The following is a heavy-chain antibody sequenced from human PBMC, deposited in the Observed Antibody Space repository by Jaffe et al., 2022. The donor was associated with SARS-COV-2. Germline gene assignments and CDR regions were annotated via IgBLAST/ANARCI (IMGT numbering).Heavy chain of an antibody. Sequence: QVHLQEWGAGLLKPSQNLSLTCAVYGGSFSGYYWTWIRQSPGKGLEWIGEIDDSGNTNYSPSLKSRLTISVDTPKNQFSLNLTSVTAADTAVYYCARPVGYGSGSYYISWFDSWGQGILVTVSS. CDR2: IDDSGNT. V-gene: IGHV4-34*01. D-gene: IGHD3-10*01. CDR3: ARPVGYGSGSYYISWFDS. J-gene: IGHJ5*01. CDR1: GGSFSGYY.